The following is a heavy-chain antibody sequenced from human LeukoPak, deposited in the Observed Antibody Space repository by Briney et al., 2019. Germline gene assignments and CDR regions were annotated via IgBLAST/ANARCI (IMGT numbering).Heavy chain of an antibody. V-gene: IGHV3-30*03. D-gene: IGHD3-10*01. CDR1: GFTFSSYG. CDR3: AASYGSGSYGH. J-gene: IGHJ4*02. CDR2: ISYDGSNK. Sequence: GGSLRLSCAASGFTFSSYGMHWVRQAPGKGLEWVAVISYDGSNKYYADSVKGRFTISRDNSKNTLYLQMNSLSTEDTAVYYCAASYGSGSYGHWGQGTLVTVSS.